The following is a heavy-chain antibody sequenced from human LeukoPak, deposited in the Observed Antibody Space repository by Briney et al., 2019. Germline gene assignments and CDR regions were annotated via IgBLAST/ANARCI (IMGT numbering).Heavy chain of an antibody. Sequence: GGSLRLSCAASGFTLSSYAMSWVRQAPGKGLEWVSYISSSGSTIYYADSVKGRFTISRDNAKNSLYLQMNSLRAEDTAVYCCAKVWREADFDSWGQGALVTVSS. CDR2: ISSSGSTI. CDR3: AKVWREADFDS. V-gene: IGHV3-48*04. J-gene: IGHJ4*02. CDR1: GFTLSSYA. D-gene: IGHD1-26*01.